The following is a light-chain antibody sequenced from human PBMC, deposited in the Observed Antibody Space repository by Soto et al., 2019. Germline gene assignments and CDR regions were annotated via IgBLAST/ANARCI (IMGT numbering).Light chain of an antibody. V-gene: IGKV3-20*01. CDR2: GAS. CDR1: QSLSSSF. Sequence: EIVLTQSPATLSLSPGERATLSCRASQSLSSSFLAWYQQKPGQAPRLLIFGASNRATDIPDRFSGSGSGTDFTLTISRLEPEDFAVYYCQHFGSSTLTFGGGTKVDIK. CDR3: QHFGSSTLT. J-gene: IGKJ4*01.